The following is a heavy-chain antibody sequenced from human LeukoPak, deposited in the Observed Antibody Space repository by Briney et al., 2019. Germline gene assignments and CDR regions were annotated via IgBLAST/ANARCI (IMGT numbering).Heavy chain of an antibody. CDR3: ARGPLGRGWYYFDY. J-gene: IGHJ4*02. CDR1: GYTFTSYG. Sequence: GASVKVSCKASGYTFTSYGISWVRQAPGQGLEWMGWISAYNGNTNHAQILQGRVTMTTDTSTSTAYMELRSLRSDDTAVYYCARGPLGRGWYYFDYWGQGTLVTVSS. CDR2: ISAYNGNT. D-gene: IGHD6-19*01. V-gene: IGHV1-18*01.